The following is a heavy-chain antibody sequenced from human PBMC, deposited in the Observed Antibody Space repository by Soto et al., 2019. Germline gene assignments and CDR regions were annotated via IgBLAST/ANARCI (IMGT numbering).Heavy chain of an antibody. Sequence: SETLSLTCAVYGGSFSGYYWSWIRQPPGKGLEWIGEINHSGSTNYNPSLKSRVTISVDTSKNQFSLKLSSVTAADTAVYYCARGSGYGDDAVWGGSVTYYMDVWGKGTTVTVSS. CDR3: ARGSGYGDDAVWGGSVTYYMDV. V-gene: IGHV4-34*01. J-gene: IGHJ6*03. D-gene: IGHD3-16*01. CDR1: GGSFSGYY. CDR2: INHSGST.